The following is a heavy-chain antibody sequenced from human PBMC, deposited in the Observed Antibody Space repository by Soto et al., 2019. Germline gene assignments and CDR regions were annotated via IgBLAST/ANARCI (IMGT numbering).Heavy chain of an antibody. D-gene: IGHD3-3*01. Sequence: ASVKVSCKASGYTFTGYYMHWVRQAPGQGLEWMGWINPNSGGTNYAQKFQGRVTMTRDTSISTAYMELSRLRFDETAVYYCATEPLFGLVIMDYYYGMDVWGQGTTVTVSS. J-gene: IGHJ6*02. CDR1: GYTFTGYY. V-gene: IGHV1-2*02. CDR2: INPNSGGT. CDR3: ATEPLFGLVIMDYYYGMDV.